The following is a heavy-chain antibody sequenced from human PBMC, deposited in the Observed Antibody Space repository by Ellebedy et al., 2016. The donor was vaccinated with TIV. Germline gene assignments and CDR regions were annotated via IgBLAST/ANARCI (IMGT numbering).Heavy chain of an antibody. Sequence: GESLKISCATSGFSNSGMHWVRQAPGRGLEWVAFIRSDESTKYYADSVKGRFTISRDSSKNTLDLQMTSLRPEDTALYYCVKGAYPVPTVMAVWGQGTTVIVSS. D-gene: IGHD3-16*01. J-gene: IGHJ6*02. CDR3: VKGAYPVPTVMAV. V-gene: IGHV3-30*02. CDR2: IRSDESTK. CDR1: GFSNSG.